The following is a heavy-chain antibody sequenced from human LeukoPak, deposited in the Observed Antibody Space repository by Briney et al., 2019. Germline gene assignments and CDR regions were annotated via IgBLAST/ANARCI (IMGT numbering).Heavy chain of an antibody. J-gene: IGHJ5*02. D-gene: IGHD6-13*01. V-gene: IGHV1-2*06. CDR3: AKCGDFIAASYNWFDP. Sequence: ASVKVSCXASGYTFTDYYMHWVRQAHGQGLEWMGRTNPNSGGTKYAQKFQGRVTMTRDTSISTAYMELNRLTSDDTAVYYCAKCGDFIAASYNWFDPWGPGTLVTVSS. CDR2: TNPNSGGT. CDR1: GYTFTDYY.